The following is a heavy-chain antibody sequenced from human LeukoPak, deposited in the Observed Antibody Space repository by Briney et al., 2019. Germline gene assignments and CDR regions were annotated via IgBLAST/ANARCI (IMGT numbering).Heavy chain of an antibody. J-gene: IGHJ4*02. CDR1: GFTFSNYW. D-gene: IGHD6-13*01. Sequence: GGSLRLSCAASGFTFSNYWMSWVRQAPGKGLEWVANIKQDGGEKYYVDAVEGRFTISRDNGKSSLYLQMSSLRVEDTAVYYCTRRPYSSSWYYFDYWGQGTLVTVSS. V-gene: IGHV3-7*01. CDR2: IKQDGGEK. CDR3: TRRPYSSSWYYFDY.